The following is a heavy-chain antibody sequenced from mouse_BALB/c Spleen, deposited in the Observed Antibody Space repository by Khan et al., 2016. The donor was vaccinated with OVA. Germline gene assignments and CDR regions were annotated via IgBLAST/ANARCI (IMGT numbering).Heavy chain of an antibody. CDR1: GYSFINYW. J-gene: IGHJ2*01. CDR3: VRRGLWWNFDN. CDR2: INPCTGYT. V-gene: IGHV1-7*01. D-gene: IGHD1-1*02. Sequence: QVQLKESGAELAKPGASVKMSCKASGYSFINYWILWVQQSPGQGLEWIGYINPCTGYTEYNQNFKDKATLTADKSSSTAYMQLSHLPSEDSAVYYCVRRGLWWNFDNWVQATTLTVSS.